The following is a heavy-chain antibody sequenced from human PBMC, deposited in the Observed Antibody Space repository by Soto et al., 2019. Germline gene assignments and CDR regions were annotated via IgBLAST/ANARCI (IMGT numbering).Heavy chain of an antibody. CDR2: MSYDGSRR. D-gene: IGHD3-22*01. CDR1: GFTFSSYV. Sequence: QVQLVESGGGVVQPGGSLRLSCAASGFTFSSYVMHWVRQAPGKGLEWVALMSYDGSRRYYAESVKGRFTISRDNSKNTLFLQMNSLRTDDTAIYYCARDSMFSGYANWYFDLWGRGTLATVSS. J-gene: IGHJ2*01. CDR3: ARDSMFSGYANWYFDL. V-gene: IGHV3-30-3*01.